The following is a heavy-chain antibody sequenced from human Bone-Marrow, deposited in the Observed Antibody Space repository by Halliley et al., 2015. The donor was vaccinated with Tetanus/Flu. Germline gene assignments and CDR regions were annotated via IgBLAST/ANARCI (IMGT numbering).Heavy chain of an antibody. D-gene: IGHD1-7*01. CDR2: FSGRGTT. J-gene: IGHJ4*02. V-gene: IGHV3-23*01. CDR3: AKDRGMELQNYFFDS. Sequence: WVSTFSGRGTTSCADSVKGRFTIPRDNAKDTLYLQRNNLRTEATAVYYCAKDRGMELQNYFFDSWGRGALVTVSS.